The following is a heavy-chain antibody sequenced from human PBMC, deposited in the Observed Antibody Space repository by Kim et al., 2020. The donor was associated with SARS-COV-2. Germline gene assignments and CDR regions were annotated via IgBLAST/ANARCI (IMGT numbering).Heavy chain of an antibody. CDR1: GFTFSSYG. J-gene: IGHJ6*02. Sequence: GGSLRLSCAASGFTFSSYGMHWVRQAPGKGLEWVAVIWNDGSNKYYADSVKGRFTISRDNSKNTLYLQMNSLRAEDTAVYYCAKDIRKRGSLGYCSGGSCYSTYYYYGMDVWGQGTTVTVSS. CDR3: AKDIRKRGSLGYCSGGSCYSTYYYYGMDV. V-gene: IGHV3-33*06. CDR2: IWNDGSNK. D-gene: IGHD2-15*01.